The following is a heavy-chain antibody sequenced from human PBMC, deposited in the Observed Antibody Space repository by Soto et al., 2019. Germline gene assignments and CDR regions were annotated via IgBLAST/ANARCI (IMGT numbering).Heavy chain of an antibody. CDR2: IYYSGST. CDR3: ARAFDILTRYYLDY. J-gene: IGHJ4*02. CDR1: GGSIRSGDYY. D-gene: IGHD3-9*01. Sequence: PSETLSLTCTVSGGSIRSGDYYWSWIRQPPGKGLEWIGYIYYSGSTYYNPSLKSRVTISVDTSKNQFSLKLSSVTAADTAVYYCARAFDILTRYYLDYWGQGTLVTVSS. V-gene: IGHV4-30-4*01.